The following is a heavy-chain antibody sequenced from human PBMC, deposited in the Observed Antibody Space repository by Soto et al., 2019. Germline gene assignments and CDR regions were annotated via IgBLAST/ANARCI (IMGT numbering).Heavy chain of an antibody. D-gene: IGHD3-10*01. CDR1: GFTFSSYS. V-gene: IGHV3-48*01. CDR2: ISSSSSTI. J-gene: IGHJ4*02. Sequence: EVQLVESGGGLVQPGGSLRLSCAASGFTFSSYSMNWVRQAPGKGLEWVSYISSSSSTIYYADSVKGRFTISRDNAKNSLYLQMNSLRAEDTAVYYCARDYYGSGSFFDYWGQGTLVTVSS. CDR3: ARDYYGSGSFFDY.